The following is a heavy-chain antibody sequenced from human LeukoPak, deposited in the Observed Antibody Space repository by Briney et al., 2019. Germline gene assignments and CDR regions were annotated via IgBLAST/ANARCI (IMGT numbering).Heavy chain of an antibody. Sequence: PSETLSLTCTVSGGSISSYYWSWIRQPPGKGLEWIGYIYYSGSTNYNPSLKSRVTISVDTSKNQFSLKLSFVTAADTAVYYCASINYDILTGYPGFFDYWGQGTLVTVSS. V-gene: IGHV4-59*01. CDR2: IYYSGST. D-gene: IGHD3-9*01. CDR3: ASINYDILTGYPGFFDY. J-gene: IGHJ4*02. CDR1: GGSISSYY.